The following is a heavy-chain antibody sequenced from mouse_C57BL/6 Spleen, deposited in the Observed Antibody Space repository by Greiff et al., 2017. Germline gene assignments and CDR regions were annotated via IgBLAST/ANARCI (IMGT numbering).Heavy chain of an antibody. CDR3: ARPGGYFDY. D-gene: IGHD4-1*01. CDR2: IYPRSGNA. J-gene: IGHJ2*01. Sequence: QVHVKQSGAELARPGASVKLSCKASGYTFTSYGISWVKQRTGQGLEWIGEIYPRSGNAYYNEKFKGKATLTADKSSSTAYMELRSLTSEDSAVYFCARPGGYFDYWGQGTTLTVSS. V-gene: IGHV1-81*01. CDR1: GYTFTSYG.